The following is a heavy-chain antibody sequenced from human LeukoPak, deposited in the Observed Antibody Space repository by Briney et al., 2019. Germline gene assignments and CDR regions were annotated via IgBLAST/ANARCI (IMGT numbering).Heavy chain of an antibody. CDR1: GFTFSNYG. V-gene: IGHV3-30*02. CDR2: IRYDGSNK. D-gene: IGHD5-18*01. CDR3: AKDRRAFRGYSYGPFDY. J-gene: IGHJ4*02. Sequence: GGSLRLSCAASGFTFSNYGMHWVRQAPGKGLEWVTFIRYDGSNKYYADSVKGRFTISRDNSKNTLYLQMNSLRAEDTAVYYCAKDRRAFRGYSYGPFDYWGQGTLVTVSS.